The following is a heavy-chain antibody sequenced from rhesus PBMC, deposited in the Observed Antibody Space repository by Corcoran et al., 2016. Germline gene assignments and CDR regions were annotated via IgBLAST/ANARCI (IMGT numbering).Heavy chain of an antibody. Sequence: QVQLQESGPGLGKPSETLSLTCAVSGGSFSGFYWNWFRQPPGKGREWIGYIGGSSGNTDNHASLKSRVTISADASKNKFSLTVTSVTAAGTAVYYCARFSGYYPDFDYWGQGFLVTVSS. V-gene: IGHV4-165*02. CDR3: ARFSGYYPDFDY. CDR1: GGSFSGFY. CDR2: IGGSSGNT. J-gene: IGHJ4*01. D-gene: IGHD3-28*01.